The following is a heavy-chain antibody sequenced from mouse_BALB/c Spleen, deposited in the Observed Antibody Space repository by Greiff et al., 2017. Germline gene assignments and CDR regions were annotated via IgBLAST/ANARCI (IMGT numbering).Heavy chain of an antibody. Sequence: EVKVVESGGGLVKPGGSLKLSCAASGFTFSDYYMYWVRQTPEKRLEWVATISDGGSYTYYPDSVKGRFTISRDNAKNNLYLQMSSLKSEDTAMYYCARDPFAYYGNYVGAMDYWGQGTSVTVSS. CDR2: ISDGGSYT. D-gene: IGHD2-10*01. J-gene: IGHJ4*01. V-gene: IGHV5-4*02. CDR1: GFTFSDYY. CDR3: ARDPFAYYGNYVGAMDY.